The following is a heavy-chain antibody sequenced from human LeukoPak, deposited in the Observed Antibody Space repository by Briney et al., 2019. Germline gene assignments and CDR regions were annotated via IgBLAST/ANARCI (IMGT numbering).Heavy chain of an antibody. CDR2: MSISGTTM. Sequence: GGSLRLSCAASGFTFSGYEMNWVRQAPGKGLEWVSYMSISGTTMYYADSVKGRFTISRDNSKTPLYLQMSSLRAEDTAVYYCARGGSSGYHYNAFDIWGLGTMATVSS. D-gene: IGHD3-22*01. V-gene: IGHV3-48*03. CDR1: GFTFSGYE. J-gene: IGHJ3*02. CDR3: ARGGSSGYHYNAFDI.